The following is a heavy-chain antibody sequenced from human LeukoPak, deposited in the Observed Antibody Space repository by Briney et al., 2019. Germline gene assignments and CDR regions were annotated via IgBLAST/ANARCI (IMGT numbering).Heavy chain of an antibody. CDR3: ASHHSSGYYFGGD. CDR1: GFTFSSYG. J-gene: IGHJ4*02. V-gene: IGHV3-33*08. D-gene: IGHD3-22*01. CDR2: IWYDGSNK. Sequence: PGGSLRLSCAASGFTFSSYGMHWVRQAPGKGLEWVAVIWYDGSNKYYADSVKGRFTISRDNSKNTLYLQMNSLRAEDTAVYYCASHHSSGYYFGGDWGQGTLVTASS.